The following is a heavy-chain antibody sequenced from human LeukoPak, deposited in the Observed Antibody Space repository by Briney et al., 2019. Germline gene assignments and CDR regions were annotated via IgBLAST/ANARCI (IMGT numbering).Heavy chain of an antibody. Sequence: SETLSLTCAVYGGSFSGYYWSWIRQPPGKGLEWIGEINHSGSTNYNPSLKSRVTISVDTSKNQCSLKMSPVPAAATAVYYCARGRGDYWGQGSLVTVSS. J-gene: IGHJ4*02. CDR3: ARGRGDY. CDR1: GGSFSGYY. CDR2: INHSGST. V-gene: IGHV4-34*01.